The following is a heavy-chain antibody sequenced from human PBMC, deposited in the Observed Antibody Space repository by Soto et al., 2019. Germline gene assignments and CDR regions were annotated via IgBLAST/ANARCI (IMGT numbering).Heavy chain of an antibody. Sequence: EVRLVESGGGLVKPGESLTLSCKGFDFILSPSTIHWVRRAPGKGLEWVSSISSSGYSIDYADSSQGRFTISRDNAKNSVFLHMNSLRAEDTAVYYCARDSAFSLAGPIFDFWGQGTLVTVSS. V-gene: IGHV3-21*01. CDR1: DFILSPST. CDR3: ARDSAFSLAGPIFDF. J-gene: IGHJ4*01. CDR2: ISSSGYSI. D-gene: IGHD2-21*01.